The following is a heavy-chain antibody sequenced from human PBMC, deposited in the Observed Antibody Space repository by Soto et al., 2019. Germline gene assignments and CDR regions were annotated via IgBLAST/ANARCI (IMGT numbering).Heavy chain of an antibody. CDR3: ARGGFEDGGAFDI. CDR2: IYYSGST. V-gene: IGHV4-59*01. Sequence: SETLSLTCTVSGGSISSYYWIWIRQPPGKGLEWIGYIYYSGSTNYNPSLKSRVTISVDTSKNQFSLKLSSVTAADTAVYYCARGGFEDGGAFDIWGQGTMVTGS. CDR1: GGSISSYY. J-gene: IGHJ3*02. D-gene: IGHD3-10*01.